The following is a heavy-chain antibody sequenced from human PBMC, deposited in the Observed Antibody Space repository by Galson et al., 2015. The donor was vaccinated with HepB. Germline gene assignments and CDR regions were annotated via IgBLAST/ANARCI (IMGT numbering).Heavy chain of an antibody. V-gene: IGHV1-18*01. CDR2: ISVFTGNT. CDR3: ARDAHYGSGSPSFYYDYYGMDV. J-gene: IGHJ6*02. Sequence: SVKVSCKASGYAFSSFGVSWVRQAPGHGLEWIGWISVFTGNTNFGQKFRGRVNLTTDTSTNTAYMELRSLRSDDTAVYYCARDAHYGSGSPSFYYDYYGMDVWGQGTTVTVSS. CDR1: GYAFSSFG. D-gene: IGHD3-10*01.